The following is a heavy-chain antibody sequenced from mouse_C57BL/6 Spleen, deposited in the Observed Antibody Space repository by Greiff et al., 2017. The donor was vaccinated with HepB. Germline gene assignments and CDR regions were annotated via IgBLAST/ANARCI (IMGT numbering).Heavy chain of an antibody. Sequence: EVQLQQSGPELVKPGASVKISCKASGYTFTDYYMNWVKQSHGKSLEWIGDINPNNGGTSYNQKFKGKATLTVDKSSSTAYMELRSLTSEDSAVYYCARRDYGNYAFAYWGQGTLVTVSA. V-gene: IGHV1-26*01. CDR1: GYTFTDYY. J-gene: IGHJ3*01. CDR3: ARRDYGNYAFAY. D-gene: IGHD2-1*01. CDR2: INPNNGGT.